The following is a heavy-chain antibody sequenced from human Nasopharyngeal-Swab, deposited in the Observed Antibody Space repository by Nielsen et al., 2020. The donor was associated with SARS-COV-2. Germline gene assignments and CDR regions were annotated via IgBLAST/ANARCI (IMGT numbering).Heavy chain of an antibody. J-gene: IGHJ3*02. Sequence: GGSLRLSCTTSGFTFGDYAMSWFRQAPGKGLGWVGFIRGKTYGGAPEYAASVKGRFTISRDGAESIAYLQMNSLETEDTGVYYCARSVGSFYGQGAFDIWGQGTMVTVSS. D-gene: IGHD1-26*01. V-gene: IGHV3-49*01. CDR2: IRGKTYGGAP. CDR3: ARSVGSFYGQGAFDI. CDR1: GFTFGDYA.